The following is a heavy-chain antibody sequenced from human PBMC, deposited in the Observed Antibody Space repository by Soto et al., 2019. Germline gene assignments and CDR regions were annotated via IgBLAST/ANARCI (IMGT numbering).Heavy chain of an antibody. J-gene: IGHJ4*02. V-gene: IGHV3-23*01. CDR1: GFTFNNYA. D-gene: IGHD3-10*01. CDR2: ISGGGDTT. Sequence: EVQLLESGGGLVQPGGSLRLSCAASGFTFNNYAMTWVRQAPGKGLEWVSAISGGGDTTSYADSVKGRFTVSRDGSMNTLYLQMSSRGAEVTALYYCAKGRGGSGSLTPRLDFWGQGTLVTVSS. CDR3: AKGRGGSGSLTPRLDF.